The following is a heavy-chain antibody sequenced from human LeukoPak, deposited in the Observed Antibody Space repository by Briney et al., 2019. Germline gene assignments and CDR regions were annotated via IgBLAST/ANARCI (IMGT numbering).Heavy chain of an antibody. D-gene: IGHD3-3*01. CDR2: ISGSGGST. CDR1: GFTFSSYA. J-gene: IGHJ4*02. V-gene: IGHV3-23*01. CDR3: ARPPYYDFWSGYCTFDY. Sequence: GGSLRLSCAASGFTFSSYAMSWVRQAPGKGLEWVSAISGSGGSTYYADSVKGRFTISRDNSKNTLYLQMNSLRAEDTAVYYCARPPYYDFWSGYCTFDYWGQGALVTVSS.